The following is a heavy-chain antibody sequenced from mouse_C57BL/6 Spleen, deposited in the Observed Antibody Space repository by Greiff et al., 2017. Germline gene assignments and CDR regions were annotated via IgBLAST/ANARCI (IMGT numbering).Heavy chain of an antibody. V-gene: IGHV5-6*01. CDR2: ISSGGSYT. CDR3: AKNYYGSSGDYFDY. J-gene: IGHJ2*01. CDR1: GFTFSSYG. D-gene: IGHD1-1*01. Sequence: EVQRVESGGDLVKPGGSLKLSCAASGFTFSSYGMSWVRQTPDKRLEWVATISSGGSYTYYPDSVKGRFTISRDNAKNTLYLQMSSLKSEDTAMYYCAKNYYGSSGDYFDYWGQGTTLTVSS.